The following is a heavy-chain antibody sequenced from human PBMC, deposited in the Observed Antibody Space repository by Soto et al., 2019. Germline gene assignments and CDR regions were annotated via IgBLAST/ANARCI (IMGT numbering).Heavy chain of an antibody. V-gene: IGHV3-30*18. Sequence: GGSLRLSCAASGFTFSSYGMHWVRQAPGKGLEWVAVISYDGSNKYYADSVKGRFTISRDNSKNTLYLQMNSLRAEDTAVYYCAKDMRSSSGYYYNFDYWGQGTLVTVSS. D-gene: IGHD3-22*01. CDR2: ISYDGSNK. J-gene: IGHJ4*02. CDR1: GFTFSSYG. CDR3: AKDMRSSSGYYYNFDY.